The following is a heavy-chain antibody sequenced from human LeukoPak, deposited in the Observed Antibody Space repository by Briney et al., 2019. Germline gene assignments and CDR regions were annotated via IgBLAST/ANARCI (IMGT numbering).Heavy chain of an antibody. CDR2: IYHSGST. CDR1: GYSISSGYY. V-gene: IGHV4-38-2*02. CDR3: ARVVVVPAAILEGSGWNYYYGMDV. J-gene: IGHJ6*02. Sequence: SETLSLTCTVSGYSISSGYYWGWIRQPPGKGLEWIGTIYHSGSTYYNPSLKSRVTISVDTSKNQFSLKLTSVTAADTAVYYCARVVVVPAAILEGSGWNYYYGMDVWGQGTTVTVSS. D-gene: IGHD2-2*02.